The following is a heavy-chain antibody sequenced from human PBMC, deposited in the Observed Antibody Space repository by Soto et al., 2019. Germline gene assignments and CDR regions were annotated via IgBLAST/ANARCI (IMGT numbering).Heavy chain of an antibody. CDR1: GFDFSNFV. CDR3: AREGGDEWIDYYYYGMDV. J-gene: IGHJ6*02. CDR2: IWHDASHE. D-gene: IGHD2-21*02. V-gene: IGHV3-33*01. Sequence: QVQLVESGGGVVQPGTSLTLSCAASGFDFSNFVMHWVRQAPGKGLECAAVIWHDASHEYYGDSVQGRFTISRDNSKHLLYLHMNSLRAEDTAVYYCAREGGDEWIDYYYYGMDVWGHGTTVTVSS.